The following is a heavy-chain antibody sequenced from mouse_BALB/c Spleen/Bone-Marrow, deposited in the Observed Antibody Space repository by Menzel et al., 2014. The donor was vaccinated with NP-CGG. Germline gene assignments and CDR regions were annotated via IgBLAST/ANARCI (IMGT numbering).Heavy chain of an antibody. CDR1: GFAFSRYW. CDR2: INPDSSMI. D-gene: IGHD4-1*01. J-gene: IGHJ2*01. V-gene: IGHV4-1*02. CDR3: ARPGTWGYFDY. Sequence: DVKLVESGGGLVQPGGSLKLSCAASGFAFSRYWMSWVRQAPGKGLEWIGEINPDSSMINYTPSLKDKFIISRDNAKNTLYLQMSKVRSEDTALYYCARPGTWGYFDYWGQGTTLTVSS.